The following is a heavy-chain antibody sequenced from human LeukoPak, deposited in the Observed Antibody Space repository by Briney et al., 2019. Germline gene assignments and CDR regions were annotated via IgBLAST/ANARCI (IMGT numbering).Heavy chain of an antibody. D-gene: IGHD6-13*01. CDR2: ISAYNGNT. Sequence: ASVKVSCKASGYTFTSYGISWVRQAPGQGLEWMGWISAYNGNTNYAQKLQGRVTTTTDTSTSTAYMELRSLRSDDTAVYYCARAIAAAGTQDYWGQGTLVTVSS. CDR3: ARAIAAAGTQDY. V-gene: IGHV1-18*01. J-gene: IGHJ4*02. CDR1: GYTFTSYG.